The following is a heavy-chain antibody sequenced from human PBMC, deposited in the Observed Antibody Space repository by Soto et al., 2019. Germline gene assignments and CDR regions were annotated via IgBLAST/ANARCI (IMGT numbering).Heavy chain of an antibody. CDR1: GFTFSSYA. J-gene: IGHJ4*02. V-gene: IGHV3-23*01. CDR2: VNVDDST. CDR3: AKNYYLDN. Sequence: SLRLSCAASGFTFSSYAMSWVRQAPGKGLEWVSSVNVDDSTYYANSVKGRFTISRDNSKNTVNLQMNSLRAEDTAIYYCAKNYYLDNWAQGTLVTVSS.